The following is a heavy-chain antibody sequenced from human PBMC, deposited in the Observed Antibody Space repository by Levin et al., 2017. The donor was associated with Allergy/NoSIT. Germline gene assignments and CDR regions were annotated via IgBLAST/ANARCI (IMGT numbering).Heavy chain of an antibody. CDR1: GFTFSSYT. V-gene: IGHV3-33*01. Sequence: PGGSLRLSCAASGFTFSSYTMHWVRQAPGKGPEWVAIIWYDGSNKFYADSVKGRFTISRDNSQNTLHLQMTSLRGEDTAVYYCARDDSAIALTGTLVTFWGQGTLVTVSS. D-gene: IGHD6-19*01. J-gene: IGHJ4*02. CDR3: ARDDSAIALTGTLVTF. CDR2: IWYDGSNK.